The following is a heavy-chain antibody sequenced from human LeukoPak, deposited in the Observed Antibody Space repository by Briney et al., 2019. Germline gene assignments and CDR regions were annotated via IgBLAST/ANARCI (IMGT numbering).Heavy chain of an antibody. Sequence: GGSLRLSCAASGFTFSSYWMSWVRQAPGKGLEWVSVIYSGGSTYYADSVKGRFTISRDNSKNTLYLQMNSLRAEDTAVYYCAKEGGYCSGGSCWTSWFDPWGQGTLVTVSS. CDR3: AKEGGYCSGGSCWTSWFDP. D-gene: IGHD2-15*01. CDR1: GFTFSSYW. J-gene: IGHJ5*02. V-gene: IGHV3-66*01. CDR2: IYSGGST.